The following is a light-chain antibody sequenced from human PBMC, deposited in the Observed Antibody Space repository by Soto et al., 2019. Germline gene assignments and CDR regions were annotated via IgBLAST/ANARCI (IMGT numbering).Light chain of an antibody. CDR1: RNDIGGYDY. J-gene: IGLJ2*01. CDR2: VVT. CDR3: SSFAPTSTPVI. Sequence: QSALTQPASVSGSPGQSITISCTGTRNDIGGYDYVSWYQQHPGKGPRLIIYVVTNRPSGVSSRFSGSKSGNTASLTIFGLQADDEADYICSSFAPTSTPVIFGGGTQLTVL. V-gene: IGLV2-14*03.